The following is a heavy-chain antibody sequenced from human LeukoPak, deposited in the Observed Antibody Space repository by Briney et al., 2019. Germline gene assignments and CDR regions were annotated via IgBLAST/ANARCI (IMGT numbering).Heavy chain of an antibody. D-gene: IGHD6-13*01. CDR3: ARAGTAEYFQH. CDR2: IYYSGST. J-gene: IGHJ1*01. V-gene: IGHV4-59*01. CDR1: GGSISSYY. Sequence: SETPSLTCTVSGGSISSYYWSWIRQPPGKGLEWIGYIYYSGSTNYNPSLKSRVTISVDTSKNQFSLKLSSVTAADTAVYYCARAGTAEYFQHWGQGTLVTVSS.